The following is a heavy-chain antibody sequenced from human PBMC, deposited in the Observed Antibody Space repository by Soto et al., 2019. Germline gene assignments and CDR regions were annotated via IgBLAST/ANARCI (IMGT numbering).Heavy chain of an antibody. Sequence: ASMKVSCKASGYTFTSYGISRVRQAPGQGLEWMGWISAYNGNTNYAQKLQGRVTMTTDTSTSTAYMELRSLRSDDTAVYYCARSRGYGSGSYLYYYYYMDVWGKGTTVTVSS. J-gene: IGHJ6*03. CDR2: ISAYNGNT. V-gene: IGHV1-18*01. CDR1: GYTFTSYG. D-gene: IGHD3-10*01. CDR3: ARSRGYGSGSYLYYYYYMDV.